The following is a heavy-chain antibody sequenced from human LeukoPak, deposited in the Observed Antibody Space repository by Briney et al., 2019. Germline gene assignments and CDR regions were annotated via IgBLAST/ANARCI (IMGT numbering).Heavy chain of an antibody. D-gene: IGHD5-18*01. V-gene: IGHV3-7*01. CDR2: IQQDGSER. CDR1: GFTFSSYS. CDR3: ARDQRDTAMSLYYFDY. Sequence: GGSLRLSCAASGFTFSSYSMSWVRQAPGKGLEWVANIQQDGSERYYVDSVKGRFTISRDNAKNSLYLQMNSLRAEDTAVYYCARDQRDTAMSLYYFDYWGQGTLVTVSS. J-gene: IGHJ4*02.